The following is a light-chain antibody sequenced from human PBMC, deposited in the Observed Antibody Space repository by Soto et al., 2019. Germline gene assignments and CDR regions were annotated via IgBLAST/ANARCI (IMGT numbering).Light chain of an antibody. Sequence: DIQMTQSPSTLSASVGDRVTITCRASQSISDWLAWYQQKPGKAPKLLIYKASSLESGVPSRFSGSGSGTEFTLSISSLQSDDFATYYCQQYNGTFGQGTKVEIK. CDR1: QSISDW. CDR3: QQYNGT. J-gene: IGKJ1*01. V-gene: IGKV1-5*03. CDR2: KAS.